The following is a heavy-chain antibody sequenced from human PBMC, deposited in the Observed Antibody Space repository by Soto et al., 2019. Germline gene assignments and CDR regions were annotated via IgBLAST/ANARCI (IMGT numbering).Heavy chain of an antibody. J-gene: IGHJ3*02. CDR1: GFTFSSYA. V-gene: IGHV3-64*01. Sequence: GGSLRLSCAASGFTFSSYAMHWVRQAPGKGLEYVSAISSNGGSTYYANSVKGRFTISRDNSKNTLYLQMGSLRAEDMAVYYCARDKVVTMVRGVIPFDTFDIWGQGTMVTVSS. CDR2: ISSNGGST. CDR3: ARDKVVTMVRGVIPFDTFDI. D-gene: IGHD3-10*01.